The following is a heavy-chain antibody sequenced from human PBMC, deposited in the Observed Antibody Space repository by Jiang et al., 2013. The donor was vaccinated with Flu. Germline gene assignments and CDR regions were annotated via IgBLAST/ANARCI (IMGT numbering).Heavy chain of an antibody. CDR1: GYTFTSYA. Sequence: CKASGYTFTSYAMHWVRQAPGQRLEWMGWINAGNGNTKYSQKFQGRVTITRDTSASTAYMELSSLRSEDTAVYYCARDQGSGSRRFDYWGQGTLVTVSS. CDR3: ARDQGSGSRRFDY. D-gene: IGHD3-10*01. CDR2: INAGNGNT. J-gene: IGHJ4*02. V-gene: IGHV1-3*01.